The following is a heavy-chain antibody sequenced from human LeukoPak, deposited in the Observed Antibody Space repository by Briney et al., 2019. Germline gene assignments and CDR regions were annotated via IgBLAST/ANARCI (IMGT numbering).Heavy chain of an antibody. V-gene: IGHV3-23*01. CDR2: ISGSGGST. J-gene: IGHJ4*02. D-gene: IGHD3-10*01. CDR3: ARASWVSDPDAVR. Sequence: PGGSLRLSCAASGFTFSSYAMSWVRQAPGKGLEWVSAISGSGGSTYYADSVKGRFTLSRDDSRNTVYLQLNNLRVEDTAIYYCARASWVSDPDAVRWGQGTQVTVSS. CDR1: GFTFSSYA.